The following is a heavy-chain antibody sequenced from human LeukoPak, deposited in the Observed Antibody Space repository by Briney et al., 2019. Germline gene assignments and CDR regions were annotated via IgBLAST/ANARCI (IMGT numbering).Heavy chain of an antibody. V-gene: IGHV1-2*06. Sequence: ASVKVSCKASGYTFTGYYMHWVRQAPGQGLEWMGRINPNSGGTNYAQKFRGRVTMTRDTSISTAYMELSRLRSDDTAVYYCARAHGWGNWFDPWGQGTLVTVSS. J-gene: IGHJ5*02. D-gene: IGHD3-16*01. CDR3: ARAHGWGNWFDP. CDR1: GYTFTGYY. CDR2: INPNSGGT.